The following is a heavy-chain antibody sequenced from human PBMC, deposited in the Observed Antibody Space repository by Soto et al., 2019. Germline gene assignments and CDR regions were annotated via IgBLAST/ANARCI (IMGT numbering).Heavy chain of an antibody. CDR3: ARHRQYDFWSGSTRSGDD. J-gene: IGHJ4*02. D-gene: IGHD3-3*01. Sequence: GESLKISCKGSGYSFTSYWISWVRQMPGKGLEWMGRIDPSDSYTNYSPSFQGHVTISADKSISTAYLQWSSLKASDTAMYYCARHRQYDFWSGSTRSGDDWGQGTRVTVSS. V-gene: IGHV5-10-1*01. CDR1: GYSFTSYW. CDR2: IDPSDSYT.